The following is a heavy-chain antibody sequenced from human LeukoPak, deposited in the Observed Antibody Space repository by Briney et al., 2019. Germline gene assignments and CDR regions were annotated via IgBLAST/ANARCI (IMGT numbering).Heavy chain of an antibody. V-gene: IGHV1-69*01. CDR2: IIPIFGTA. CDR3: ARVFLPYYYHGLDV. CDR1: GGTFSSYA. J-gene: IGHJ6*02. Sequence: GSSVKVSCKASGGTFSSYAISWVRQAPGQGLEWMGGIIPIFGTANYAQKFQGRVTITADESTSTAYMELSSLRSEDTAVYYCARVFLPYYYHGLDVWGQGTTVTVSS.